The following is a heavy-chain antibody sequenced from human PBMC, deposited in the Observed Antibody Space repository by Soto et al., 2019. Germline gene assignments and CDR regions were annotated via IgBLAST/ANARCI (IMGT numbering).Heavy chain of an antibody. J-gene: IGHJ5*02. CDR3: ARELGYCSGGRCYFNWFDP. CDR1: GGTFSSYA. CDR2: IIPIFGTA. D-gene: IGHD2-15*01. V-gene: IGHV1-69*13. Sequence: SVKVSCKASGGTFSSYAISWVRQAPGQGLEWMGGIIPIFGTANYAQKFQGRVTITADESTSTAYMELSSLRSEDTAVYYCARELGYCSGGRCYFNWFDPWGQGTLVTAPQ.